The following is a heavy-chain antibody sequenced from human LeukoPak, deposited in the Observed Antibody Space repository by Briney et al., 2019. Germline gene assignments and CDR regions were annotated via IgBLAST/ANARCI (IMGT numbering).Heavy chain of an antibody. CDR2: VYNSGST. V-gene: IGHV4-59*11. CDR3: AIASVPAAIEGPFDPFDI. Sequence: SEALSLTFTVSGGSISSLYWSWSRQPPGKGGEGIGYVYNSGSTIYNPSLKSRVTISVDMSKNQFSLKLRSVTAADTAVYYCAIASVPAAIEGPFDPFDIWGQGTMVTISS. CDR1: GGSISSLY. D-gene: IGHD2-2*02. J-gene: IGHJ3*02.